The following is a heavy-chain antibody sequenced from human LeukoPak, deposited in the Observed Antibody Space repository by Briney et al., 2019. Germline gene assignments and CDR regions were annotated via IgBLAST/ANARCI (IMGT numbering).Heavy chain of an antibody. D-gene: IGHD2-15*01. CDR1: GFTFGDYA. Sequence: GGSLRLSCTASGFTFGDYAMSWFRQAPGKGLEWVGCIRSKAYGGTTEYAASVKGRFTISRDDSKSIAYLQMNSLKTEDTAVYYCTRRLVVVAAIGMGATAYDWGQGTLVTVSS. CDR3: TRRLVVVAAIGMGATAYD. CDR2: IRSKAYGGTT. V-gene: IGHV3-49*03. J-gene: IGHJ4*02.